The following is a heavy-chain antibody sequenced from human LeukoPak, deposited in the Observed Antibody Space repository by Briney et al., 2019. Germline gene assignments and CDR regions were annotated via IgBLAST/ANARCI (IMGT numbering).Heavy chain of an antibody. V-gene: IGHV3-23*01. Sequence: GGSLRLSCEASGFTFSSYGMSWVRQAPGKGLEWVSGISGSGGSTYYADSVKGRFTISRDNSKNTLYLQMNSLRAEDTAVYYCAKDLSDPVMVIDSWGQGTLVTVSS. CDR2: ISGSGGST. J-gene: IGHJ4*02. CDR1: GFTFSSYG. D-gene: IGHD5-18*01. CDR3: AKDLSDPVMVIDS.